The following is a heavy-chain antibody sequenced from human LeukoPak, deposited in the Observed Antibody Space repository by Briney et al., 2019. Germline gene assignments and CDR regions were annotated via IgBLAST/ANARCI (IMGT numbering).Heavy chain of an antibody. D-gene: IGHD4-23*01. V-gene: IGHV4-31*03. CDR2: IYYSGST. CDR3: ARESSHGGNRARLDY. J-gene: IGHJ4*02. CDR1: GGSISSGGYY. Sequence: SETLSLTCTVSGGSISSGGYYWSWIRQHPGKGLEWIGYIYYSGSTYYNPSLKSRVTISVDTSKNQFSLKLSSVTAADTVVYYCARESSHGGNRARLDYWGQGTLVTVSS.